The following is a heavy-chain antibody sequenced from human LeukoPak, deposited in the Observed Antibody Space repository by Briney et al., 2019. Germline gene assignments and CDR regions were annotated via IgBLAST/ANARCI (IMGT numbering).Heavy chain of an antibody. CDR1: GVSFDDYY. J-gene: IGHJ4*02. V-gene: IGHV4-34*01. Sequence: SETLSLTCAVSGVSFDDYYWSWVRQPPGKGLEWIGEINHSGYTNDSLSLKSRVTMSIDTSRKQFSLNLRSVTVADTAVYYCTRMTTGHDYWGKGTLVTVSS. CDR2: INHSGYT. CDR3: TRMTTGHDY. D-gene: IGHD4-17*01.